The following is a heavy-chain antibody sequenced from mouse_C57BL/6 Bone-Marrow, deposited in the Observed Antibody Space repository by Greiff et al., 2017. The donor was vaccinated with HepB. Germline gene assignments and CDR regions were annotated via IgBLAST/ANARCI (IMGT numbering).Heavy chain of an antibody. CDR2: IYPGDGDT. D-gene: IGHD1-1*01. V-gene: IGHV1-80*01. CDR1: GYAFSSYW. J-gene: IGHJ2*01. Sequence: QVHVKQSGAELVKPGASVKISCKASGYAFSSYWMNWVKQRPGKGLEWIGQIYPGDGDTNYNGKFKGKATLTADKSSSTAYMQHSSLTSEDSAVYICARSDYYGSSYYFDDWGQGTTLTVSS. CDR3: ARSDYYGSSYYFDD.